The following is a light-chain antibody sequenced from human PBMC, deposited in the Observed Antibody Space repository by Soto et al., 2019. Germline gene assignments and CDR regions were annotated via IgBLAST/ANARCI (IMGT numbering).Light chain of an antibody. CDR2: AAY. Sequence: DIQMTQSPSSLSASVGDRVTITCRASQEISNYLAWYQQKPGKVPKVLIYAAYTLQSGVPSRFSGTGSGTEFTLTISSLQPEDVATYYCQKYNSAPLTFGGGTKVEIK. CDR1: QEISNY. CDR3: QKYNSAPLT. V-gene: IGKV1-27*01. J-gene: IGKJ4*01.